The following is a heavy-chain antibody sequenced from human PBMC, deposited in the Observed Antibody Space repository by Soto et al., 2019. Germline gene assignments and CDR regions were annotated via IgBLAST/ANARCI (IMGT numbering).Heavy chain of an antibody. D-gene: IGHD4-17*01. CDR2: VNPYDGNT. CDR3: ARGSRAIATVTLIDY. V-gene: IGHV1-18*01. Sequence: QVQLVQSGPEVRKPGTSVKVSCKASRYTFTSFGMSWVRQAPGRGLEWMGWVNPYDGNTDTARIFQDRFSMTTDISTNTAYMDLRSLTSDDTAIYYCARGSRAIATVTLIDYWGPGTLVTVSS. CDR1: RYTFTSFG. J-gene: IGHJ4*02.